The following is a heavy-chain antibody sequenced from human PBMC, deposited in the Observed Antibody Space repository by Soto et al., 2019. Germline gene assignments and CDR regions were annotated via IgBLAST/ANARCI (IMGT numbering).Heavy chain of an antibody. CDR3: ARDAAGESQKGFDP. CDR1: GFTFSSYW. D-gene: IGHD6-13*01. V-gene: IGHV3-7*01. Sequence: VQLVESGGGLVQPGGSLRLSCAASGFTFSSYWMSWVRQAPGKGPGWVANIKHDGSTRYYVDSVRGRFTISRDNANNSLCLHMNSLRAEDTAVYYCARDAAGESQKGFDPWGQGTPVTVPS. CDR2: IKHDGSTR. J-gene: IGHJ5*02.